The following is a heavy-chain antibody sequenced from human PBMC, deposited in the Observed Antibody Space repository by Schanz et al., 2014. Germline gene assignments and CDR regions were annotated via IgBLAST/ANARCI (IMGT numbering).Heavy chain of an antibody. D-gene: IGHD6-13*01. J-gene: IGHJ4*02. CDR2: IKKDGSEN. CDR1: GFSFSDYW. V-gene: IGHV3-7*01. CDR3: VKIGYTHWSLDD. Sequence: EVQLVESEGGLVQPGGSLRLSCEGSGFSFSDYWMGWVRQAPGKGLEWVANIKKDGSENYYADSVKGRFIISRDNAKSSQYLQMNSLRVEDTAVFYCVKIGYTHWSLDDWGQGILVTVSS.